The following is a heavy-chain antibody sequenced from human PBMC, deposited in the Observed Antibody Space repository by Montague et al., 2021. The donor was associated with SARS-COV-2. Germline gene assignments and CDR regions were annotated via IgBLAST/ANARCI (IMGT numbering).Heavy chain of an antibody. Sequence: SETLSLTCTVSGGSISSYYWSWIRQPPGKGLEWIGYIYYSGSTNXXPSLKSRVTISVDTSKNQFSLKLSSVTAADTAVYYCAREDYSNAWFDPWGQGTLVTVSS. V-gene: IGHV4-59*01. CDR2: IYYSGST. CDR3: AREDYSNAWFDP. D-gene: IGHD4-11*01. CDR1: GGSISSYY. J-gene: IGHJ5*02.